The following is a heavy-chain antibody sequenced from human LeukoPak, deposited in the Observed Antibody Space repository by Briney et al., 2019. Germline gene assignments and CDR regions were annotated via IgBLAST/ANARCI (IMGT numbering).Heavy chain of an antibody. V-gene: IGHV3-64D*09. CDR3: VKDKYPVVVAATLDY. Sequence: GGSLSLSCSASGFTFSNYAMHWVRQAPGKGLEYVSDISSNGGITYHADSVKGRFTVSRDNSKNMLYLQMNSLRAEDTAVYYCVKDKYPVVVAATLDYWGQGILVTVSS. CDR1: GFTFSNYA. D-gene: IGHD2-15*01. CDR2: ISSNGGIT. J-gene: IGHJ4*02.